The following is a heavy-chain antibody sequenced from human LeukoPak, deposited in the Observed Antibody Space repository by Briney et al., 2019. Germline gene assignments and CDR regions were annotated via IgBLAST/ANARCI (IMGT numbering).Heavy chain of an antibody. CDR3: ARRQGGYRFGWYFDD. J-gene: IGHJ4*02. CDR2: VHQDGVET. CDR1: GFTFSSYW. D-gene: IGHD5-12*01. Sequence: GGSLRLSCAASGFTFSSYWMNWVRQAPGKGLEWVASVHQDGVETYYVDSVKGRFSISRDNSKKLVFLQMNSLKGEDTAVYYCARRQGGYRFGWYFDDWGQGALVTVSS. V-gene: IGHV3-7*01.